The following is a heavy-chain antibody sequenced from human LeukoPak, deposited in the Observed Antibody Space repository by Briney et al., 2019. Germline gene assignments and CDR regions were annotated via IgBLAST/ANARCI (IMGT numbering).Heavy chain of an antibody. Sequence: PGGSLRLSCAASGFXFSSYAMHWVRQAPGKGLEWVAVISYDGSNKYYADSVKGRFTISRDNSKNTLYLQMNSLRAEDTAVYYCAGGSPGKYYFDYWGQGTLVTVSS. CDR1: GFXFSSYA. V-gene: IGHV3-30-3*01. CDR2: ISYDGSNK. D-gene: IGHD1-26*01. J-gene: IGHJ4*02. CDR3: AGGSPGKYYFDY.